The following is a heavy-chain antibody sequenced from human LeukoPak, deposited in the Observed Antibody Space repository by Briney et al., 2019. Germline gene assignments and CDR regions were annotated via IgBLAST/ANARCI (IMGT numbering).Heavy chain of an antibody. D-gene: IGHD4-11*01. CDR3: ARHTVTADAFDI. CDR2: IYPSGST. Sequence: SETLSLTCAVSGYSISSGYYWGWIRQPPGKGLEWIGSIYPSGSTYYNPSLKSRVTISVDTSKNQFSLKLSSVTAADTAVYYCARHTVTADAFDIWGQGTMVTVSS. V-gene: IGHV4-38-2*01. J-gene: IGHJ3*02. CDR1: GYSISSGYY.